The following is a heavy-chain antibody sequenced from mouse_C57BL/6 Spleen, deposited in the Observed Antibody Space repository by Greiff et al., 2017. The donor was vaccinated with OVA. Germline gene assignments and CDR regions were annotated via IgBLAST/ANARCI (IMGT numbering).Heavy chain of an antibody. D-gene: IGHD4-1*01. CDR3: ARSDWPYAMDY. J-gene: IGHJ4*01. CDR1: GYAFSSYW. CDR2: IYPGDGDT. V-gene: IGHV1-80*01. Sequence: QVQLKESGAELVKPGASVKISCKASGYAFSSYWMNWVKQRPGKGLEWIGQIYPGDGDTNYNGKFKGKATLTADKSSSTAYMQLSSLTSEDSAVYFCARSDWPYAMDYWGQGTSVTVSS.